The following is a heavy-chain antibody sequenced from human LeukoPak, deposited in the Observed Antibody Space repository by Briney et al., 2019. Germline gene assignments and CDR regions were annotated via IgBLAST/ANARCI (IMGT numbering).Heavy chain of an antibody. V-gene: IGHV4-34*01. CDR2: INHSGST. J-gene: IGHJ5*02. D-gene: IGHD6-13*01. CDR1: GGSFSGYY. Sequence: PSETLSLTCAVYGGSFSGYYWSWIRQPPGKGLEWIGEINHSGSTNYNPSLKSRVTISVDTSKNQFSLKLSSVTAADTAVYYCARDTPPQSIAAAVGWFDPWGQGTLVTVSS. CDR3: ARDTPPQSIAAAVGWFDP.